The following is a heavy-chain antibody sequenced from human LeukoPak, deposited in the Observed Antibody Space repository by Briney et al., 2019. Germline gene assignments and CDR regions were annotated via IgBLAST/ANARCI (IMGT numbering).Heavy chain of an antibody. D-gene: IGHD3-22*01. J-gene: IGHJ4*02. CDR3: ARDRGWRTSGYYLYHFDY. CDR1: GFTFTDYF. V-gene: IGHV3-7*01. CDR2: IKHNGGEK. Sequence: PGGSPRLSCVASGFTFTDYFMSWVRQAPGKGLEWVASIKHNGGEKYYVDSVKGRFTISRDNAKNSLYLKMSSLRVEDTAVYYCARDRGWRTSGYYLYHFDYWGQGTLVTFAS.